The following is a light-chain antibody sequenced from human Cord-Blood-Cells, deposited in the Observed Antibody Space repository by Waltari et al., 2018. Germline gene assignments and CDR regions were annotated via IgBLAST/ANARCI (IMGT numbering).Light chain of an antibody. V-gene: IGKV3-15*01. CDR2: GAS. CDR1: QSVSSN. CDR3: QQYNNWPLA. Sequence: EIVMTQSPATLYVSPGERGTLSWRASQSVSSNLAWDQQTPGQAPRLLIYGASSRANGIPAMFSGSGSGTEFTLTISYLQSEDFAVDYCQQYNNWPLAFCGGTKVEIK. J-gene: IGKJ4*01.